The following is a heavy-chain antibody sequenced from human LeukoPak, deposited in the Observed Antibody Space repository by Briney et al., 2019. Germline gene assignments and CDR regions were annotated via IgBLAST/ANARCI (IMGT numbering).Heavy chain of an antibody. J-gene: IGHJ4*02. D-gene: IGHD3-10*01. CDR2: FNAGNGNT. CDR3: ARVRGLLWFGELFQ. V-gene: IGHV1-3*01. Sequence: ASVKVSCKASGYTFTSYAMHWVRHAPGQRLEWMGWFNAGNGNTKYSQKFQGRVTITRDTSASTAYMELSSLRSEDTAVYYCARVRGLLWFGELFQWGQGTLVTVSS. CDR1: GYTFTSYA.